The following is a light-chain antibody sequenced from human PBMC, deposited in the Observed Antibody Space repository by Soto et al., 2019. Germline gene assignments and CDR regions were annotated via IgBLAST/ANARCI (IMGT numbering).Light chain of an antibody. V-gene: IGLV2-14*01. CDR3: SSYTSSSTRI. CDR2: EVN. J-gene: IGLJ1*01. CDR1: SSDVGGYNY. Sequence: QSVLTQPASVSGSPGQSITISCTGTSSDVGGYNYVSWYQQHPGKAPKLMIYEVNNRPSGVSNRFSGSKSGNTVSLTISGLQAEDEADYYCSSYTSSSTRIFGAGTKLTVL.